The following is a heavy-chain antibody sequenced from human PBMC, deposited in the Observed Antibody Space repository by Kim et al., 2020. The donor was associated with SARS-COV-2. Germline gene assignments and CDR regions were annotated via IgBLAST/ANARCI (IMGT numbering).Heavy chain of an antibody. D-gene: IGHD6-19*01. Sequence: GGSLRLSCAGSGFTFSSYWMHWVRQAPGKGLMWVSRINMDGSFTAYADSVRGRFTFSRDNAKNTLYLQMNSLRADDTAVYYCAREQFRSGQRAFDYWGLGTLVTVSS. CDR3: AREQFRSGQRAFDY. J-gene: IGHJ4*02. CDR1: GFTFSSYW. CDR2: INMDGSFT. V-gene: IGHV3-74*01.